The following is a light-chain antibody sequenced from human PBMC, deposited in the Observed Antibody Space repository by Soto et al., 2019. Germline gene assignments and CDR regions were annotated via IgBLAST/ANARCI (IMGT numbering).Light chain of an antibody. CDR3: TSYAGGNNV. V-gene: IGLV2-8*01. CDR1: SSDVGGYNY. CDR2: AVN. Sequence: QSALTQPPSASGSPGQSVTISCTGTSSDVGGYNYVSWYQQYPGKVPKLMVYAVNNRPSGVTVRFSGSKSGNTASLTVSGLQAEDEADYYCTSYAGGNNVFGTGTKLTVL. J-gene: IGLJ1*01.